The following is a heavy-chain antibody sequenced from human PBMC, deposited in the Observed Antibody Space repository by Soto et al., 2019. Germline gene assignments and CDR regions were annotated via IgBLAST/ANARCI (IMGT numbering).Heavy chain of an antibody. J-gene: IGHJ4*02. V-gene: IGHV3-23*01. CDR2: ISGSGGST. Sequence: EVQLLESGGGLVQPGGSLRLSCAASGFTFSSYAMSWVRQAPGKGLEWVSAISGSGGSTYYADSVKGRFTISGDNSKNTLYLQMNSLRAEDTAVYYCAEDLGYCSSTSCYIVDYWGQGTLVTVSS. CDR1: GFTFSSYA. CDR3: AEDLGYCSSTSCYIVDY. D-gene: IGHD2-2*02.